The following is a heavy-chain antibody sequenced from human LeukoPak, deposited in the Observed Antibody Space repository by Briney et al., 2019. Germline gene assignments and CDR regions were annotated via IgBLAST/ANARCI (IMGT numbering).Heavy chain of an antibody. V-gene: IGHV5-51*01. J-gene: IGHJ4*02. CDR1: GYSFTSYW. CDR2: IYPGDSDT. Sequence: GESLKISCKGSGYSFTSYWIGWVRQMPGKGLEWMAIIYPGDSDTRYSPSFQGQVTISADNSISTAYLQWSSLKASDTAIYYCARRGCSAASCYNYGGEGTLVTVSS. D-gene: IGHD2-15*01. CDR3: ARRGCSAASCYNY.